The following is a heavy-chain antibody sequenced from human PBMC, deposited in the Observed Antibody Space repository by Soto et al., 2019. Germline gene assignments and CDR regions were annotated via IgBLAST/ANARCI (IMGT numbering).Heavy chain of an antibody. V-gene: IGHV4-39*01. Sequence: SETLSLTCTVSGGSISSTSYYWGWIRQPPGRGLEWIGTIYYNGGTYYNPSLKSRVTISVDTSKNQFFLKLSSVTAADTAVYYCARHYDILTGYYTPLEYWGQGTLVTVSS. CDR3: ARHYDILTGYYTPLEY. CDR2: IYYNGGT. D-gene: IGHD3-9*01. J-gene: IGHJ4*02. CDR1: GGSISSTSYY.